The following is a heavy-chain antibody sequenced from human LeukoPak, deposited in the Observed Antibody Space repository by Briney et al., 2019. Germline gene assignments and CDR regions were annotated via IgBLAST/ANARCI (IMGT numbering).Heavy chain of an antibody. Sequence: PSETLSLTCTVSGGSISSGGYYWSWIRQYPGKGLEWIGFIYDIGSTYYNPSLKSRVTISVDTSKNQLFLKLSSVTAADTAVYYCARGAINYDGLTGYYPSYGMDVWGQGTTVTVSS. V-gene: IGHV4-31*03. D-gene: IGHD3-9*01. CDR1: GGSISSGGYY. J-gene: IGHJ6*02. CDR2: IYDIGST. CDR3: ARGAINYDGLTGYYPSYGMDV.